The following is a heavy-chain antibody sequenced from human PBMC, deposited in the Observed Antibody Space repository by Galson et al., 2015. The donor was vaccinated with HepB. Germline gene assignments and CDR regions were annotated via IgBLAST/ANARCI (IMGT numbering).Heavy chain of an antibody. CDR1: GFTFDDYT. CDR3: AKDLGKVAAAGYFDY. CDR2: ISWDGGST. V-gene: IGHV3-43*01. J-gene: IGHJ4*02. Sequence: SLRLSCAASGFTFDDYTMHWVRQAPGKGLEWVSLISWDGGSTYYADSVKGRFTISRDNSKNSLYLQMNSLRTEDTALYYCAKDLGKVAAAGYFDYWGQGPLVTVSS. D-gene: IGHD6-13*01.